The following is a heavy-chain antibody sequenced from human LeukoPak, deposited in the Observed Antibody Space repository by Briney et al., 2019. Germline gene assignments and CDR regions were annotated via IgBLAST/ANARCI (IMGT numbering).Heavy chain of an antibody. D-gene: IGHD6-13*01. Sequence: PSETLSLTCAVYGGSFSGYYWSWIRQPPGKGLEWIGEINHSGSTNYNPSLKSRVTISVGKFQNQFSLKLSSVTAADTAVYYCARVGQQLVRGYGMDVWGQGTTVTVSS. V-gene: IGHV4-34*01. J-gene: IGHJ6*02. CDR2: INHSGST. CDR3: ARVGQQLVRGYGMDV. CDR1: GGSFSGYY.